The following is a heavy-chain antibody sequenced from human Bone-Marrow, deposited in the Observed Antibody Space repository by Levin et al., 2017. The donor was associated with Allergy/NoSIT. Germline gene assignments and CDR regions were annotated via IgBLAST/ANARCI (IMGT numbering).Heavy chain of an antibody. V-gene: IGHV3-21*06. J-gene: IGHJ4*02. CDR2: ISSTSNYI. CDR3: VRTQAFSGLDY. CDR1: GLTLETFT. Sequence: GGSLRLSCAASGLTLETFTMNWVRQAPGKGLEWVASISSTSNYIYYADSVKGRLTISRDNAKNSLFLQMDSLRAEDTAVYYCVRTQAFSGLDYWGPGTLVTVSS.